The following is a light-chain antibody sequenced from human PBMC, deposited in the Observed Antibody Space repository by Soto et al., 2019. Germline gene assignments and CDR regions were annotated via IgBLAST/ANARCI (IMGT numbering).Light chain of an antibody. CDR3: QQYNSYPYT. V-gene: IGKV1-5*01. CDR2: DAS. J-gene: IGKJ2*01. CDR1: QSISSW. Sequence: DIQMTQSPSTLSASVGDIVTITCRASQSISSWLAWYQQKPGKAPKLLIYDASSLESGVPSRFSGSGSGTEFTLTISSLQPYDFATYYCQQYNSYPYTFGQGTKLEIK.